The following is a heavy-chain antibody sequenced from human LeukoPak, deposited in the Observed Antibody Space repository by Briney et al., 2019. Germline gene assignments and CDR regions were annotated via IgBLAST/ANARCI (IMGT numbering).Heavy chain of an antibody. D-gene: IGHD3-10*01. J-gene: IGHJ6*03. CDR2: IYYSGST. CDR3: ARYYRVPNYYYYYMDV. CDR1: GGSISSSSYY. Sequence: SETLSLTCTVSGGSISSSSYYWGWIRQPPGKGLEWIGSIYYSGSTYYNPSLKSRVTISVDTSKNQFSLKLSSVTAADTAVYYCARYYRVPNYYYYYMDVWGKGTTVTVSS. V-gene: IGHV4-39*07.